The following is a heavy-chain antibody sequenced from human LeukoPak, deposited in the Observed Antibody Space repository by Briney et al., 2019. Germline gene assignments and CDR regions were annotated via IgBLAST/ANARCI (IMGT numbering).Heavy chain of an antibody. CDR2: ISSSSSYI. Sequence: PGGSLRLSCAASGFTFSTYSMNWVRQAPGRGLEWVSSISSSSSYIYYADSVKGRFPISRDNAKNSLYLQMNSLRAEDTAVYYCARGLNYLTYYYYRDVEGKGTTVTV. J-gene: IGHJ6*03. CDR3: ARGLNYLTYYYYRDV. D-gene: IGHD1-7*01. V-gene: IGHV3-21*04. CDR1: GFTFSTYS.